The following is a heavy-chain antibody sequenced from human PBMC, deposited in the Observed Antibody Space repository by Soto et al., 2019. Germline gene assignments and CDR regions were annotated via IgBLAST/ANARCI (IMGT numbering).Heavy chain of an antibody. D-gene: IGHD1-20*01. CDR2: IFYSGSS. CDR3: ARYEHNVRGFDP. CDR1: GDSVTSGTYY. V-gene: IGHV4-61*01. Sequence: SETLSLTCTVSGDSVTSGTYYWSWIRQPPGKELEYIGYIFYSGSSNYNPSLKSRVTMSVDTSKNQFSLRLSSVTAADTAVYYCARYEHNVRGFDPWGQGILVTVSS. J-gene: IGHJ5*02.